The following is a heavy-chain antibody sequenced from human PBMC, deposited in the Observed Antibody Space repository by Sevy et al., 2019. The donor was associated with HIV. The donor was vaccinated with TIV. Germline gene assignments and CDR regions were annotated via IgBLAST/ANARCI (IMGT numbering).Heavy chain of an antibody. CDR1: GFTFSANW. D-gene: IGHD3-16*01. V-gene: IGHV3-7*01. CDR2: IKADGSDK. CDR3: AHETFGRFES. J-gene: IGHJ4*02. Sequence: GGSLRLPCAASGFTFSANWMNWVRQAPGKGGEWVAKIKADGSDKHYVDFVEGRLTTSGDNAKNLLFLKMNSLRVEDTAVYYCAHETFGRFESWGQGTLVTVSS.